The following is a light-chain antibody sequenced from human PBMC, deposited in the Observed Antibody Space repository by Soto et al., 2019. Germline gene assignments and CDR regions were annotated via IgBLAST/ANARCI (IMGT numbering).Light chain of an antibody. V-gene: IGKV3-15*01. Sequence: EIVMTQSPATLSVSPGERATLSCRASESVSNNLAWYQQKFGQAPRLLIYHASTRATGIPARFSGSGSGTELTLTISSLQSEDFALYYCQQYNEWPLTFGGGTKLEIK. J-gene: IGKJ4*01. CDR3: QQYNEWPLT. CDR1: ESVSNN. CDR2: HAS.